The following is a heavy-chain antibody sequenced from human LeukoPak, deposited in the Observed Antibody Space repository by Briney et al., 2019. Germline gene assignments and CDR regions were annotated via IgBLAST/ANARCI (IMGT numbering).Heavy chain of an antibody. Sequence: GGSLRLSCVASGFTFSSYGMHWVRQAPGKGLEWLAVISHDGNNKYYADSVRGRFTLSRDYSKNTLYLQMNSLRAEDTAVYYCAKSGLSSGWYPYDNWGQGALVTVSS. J-gene: IGHJ4*02. D-gene: IGHD6-19*01. CDR2: ISHDGNNK. CDR3: AKSGLSSGWYPYDN. CDR1: GFTFSSYG. V-gene: IGHV3-30*18.